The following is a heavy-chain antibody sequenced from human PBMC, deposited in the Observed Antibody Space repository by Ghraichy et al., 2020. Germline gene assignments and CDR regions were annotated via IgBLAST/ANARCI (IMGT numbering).Heavy chain of an antibody. V-gene: IGHV4-34*01. J-gene: IGHJ4*02. CDR1: GGSFSGYY. CDR2: INHSGST. Sequence: SETLSLTCAVYGGSFSGYYWSWIRQPPGKGLEWIGEINHSGSTNYNPSLKSRVTISVDTSKNQFSLKLSSVTAADTAVYYCARDGSTDIPLDYWGQGTLVTVSS. D-gene: IGHD2-2*02. CDR3: ARDGSTDIPLDY.